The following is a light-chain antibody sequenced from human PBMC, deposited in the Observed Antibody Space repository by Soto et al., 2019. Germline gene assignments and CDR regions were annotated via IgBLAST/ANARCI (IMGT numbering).Light chain of an antibody. V-gene: IGLV2-23*02. CDR1: TSDVGSYNL. CDR3: CSYTGSNTVI. CDR2: EAI. J-gene: IGLJ2*01. Sequence: QSVLTQPASVSGSPGQSITISCTGTTSDVGSYNLVSWYQQHPGKAPELMIYEAIKRPSGVSNRFSGSRSGNTASLTISGLQAEDEADYYCCSYTGSNTVIFGGGTKLTV.